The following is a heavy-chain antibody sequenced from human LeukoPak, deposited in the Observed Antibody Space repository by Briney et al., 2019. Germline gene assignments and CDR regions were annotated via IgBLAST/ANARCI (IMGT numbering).Heavy chain of an antibody. CDR2: IYYSGST. V-gene: IGHV4-31*03. D-gene: IGHD3-3*01. J-gene: IGHJ4*02. CDR3: ARKGTYDFWSGYYGD. CDR1: GASINNGGYY. Sequence: SQTLSLTCTVSGASINNGGYYWSWIRQHPGKGLEWIGYIYYSGSTYYNPSLKSRVTISVDTSKNQFSLKLSSVTAADTAVYYCARKGTYDFWSGYYGDWGQGTLVTVSS.